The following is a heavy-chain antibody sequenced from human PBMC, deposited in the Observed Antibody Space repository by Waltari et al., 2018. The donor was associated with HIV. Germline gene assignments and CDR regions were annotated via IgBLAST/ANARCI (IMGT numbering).Heavy chain of an antibody. V-gene: IGHV1-69*06. CDR2: IIPIFGTA. Sequence: VQLVQSGAEVKKPGSSVKVSCKASGGTFSSYAISWVRQAPGQGLEWMGGIIPIFGTANYAQKFHGRVTITADKSTSTAYMELSSLRSEDTAVYYCASPYEAYYDYVWGSYRFDYWGQGTLVTVSS. CDR1: GGTFSSYA. D-gene: IGHD3-16*02. CDR3: ASPYEAYYDYVWGSYRFDY. J-gene: IGHJ4*02.